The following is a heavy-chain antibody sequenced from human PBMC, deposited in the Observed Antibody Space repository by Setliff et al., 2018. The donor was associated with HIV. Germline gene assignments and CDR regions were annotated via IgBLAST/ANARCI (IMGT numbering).Heavy chain of an antibody. J-gene: IGHJ4*02. Sequence: GESLKISCQASGYSFTSYWINWVRQMPGKGLEWMGRIDPSDSYTNYSPSFQGHVTISADKSISTAYLQWSSLKASDTAMYYCARLTEMATIADDYWGQGTLVTVSS. CDR1: GYSFTSYW. D-gene: IGHD5-12*01. CDR3: ARLTEMATIADDY. V-gene: IGHV5-10-1*01. CDR2: IDPSDSYT.